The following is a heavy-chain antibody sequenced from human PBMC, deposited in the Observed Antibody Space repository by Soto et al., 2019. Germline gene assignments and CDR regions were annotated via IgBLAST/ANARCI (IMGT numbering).Heavy chain of an antibody. D-gene: IGHD4-17*01. V-gene: IGHV4-4*02. CDR3: AKASYGPGYFDY. CDR2: IYHVGST. CDR1: GDSLSTSFW. Sequence: QVQLQESGPRLVKPSETLSLTCTVSGDSLSTSFWWTWVRQSPGKGLEWIGQIYHVGSTNYNPALKSRVTISVDKSKNQFSLKLTSVNAADTAVYYCAKASYGPGYFDYWGQGALVAVSS. J-gene: IGHJ4*02.